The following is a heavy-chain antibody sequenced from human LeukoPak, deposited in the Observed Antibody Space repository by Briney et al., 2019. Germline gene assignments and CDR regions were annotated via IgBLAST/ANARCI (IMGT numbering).Heavy chain of an antibody. D-gene: IGHD7-27*01. J-gene: IGHJ4*02. Sequence: GGTLRLSCVASGFTISSYWMTWVRQAPGKGLEWVANIKTDGSQIYYVDSEKGRFTISRDNDKNSLYLQMSSLRAEDTAVYYCARDLNWETYWGEGTLVSVSS. CDR2: IKTDGSQI. CDR1: GFTISSYW. CDR3: ARDLNWETY. V-gene: IGHV3-7*01.